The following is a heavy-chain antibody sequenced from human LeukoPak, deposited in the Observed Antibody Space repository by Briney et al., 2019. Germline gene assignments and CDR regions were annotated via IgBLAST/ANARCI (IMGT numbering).Heavy chain of an antibody. V-gene: IGHV3-30*04. CDR3: ARRRYSGSSQHFDY. CDR1: GFTFSSYV. J-gene: IGHJ4*02. Sequence: PGRSLRLSCAASGFTFSSYVMHWVRQAPGKGLEWVAIISYDGSNEYYADSVKGRFTISRDNSKNTLYLQMNSLRAADTAVYYCARRRYSGSSQHFDYWGQGTLVTVSS. CDR2: ISYDGSNE. D-gene: IGHD1-26*01.